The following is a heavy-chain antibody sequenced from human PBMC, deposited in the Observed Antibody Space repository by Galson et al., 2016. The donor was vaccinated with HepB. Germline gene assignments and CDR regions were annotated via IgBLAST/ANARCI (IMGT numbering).Heavy chain of an antibody. J-gene: IGHJ6*02. CDR1: GYTFSTHA. CDR2: INGGNGYT. V-gene: IGHV1-3*01. D-gene: IGHD6-19*01. Sequence: SVKVSCKASGYTFSTHAMHWVRQAPGQRLEWMGWINGGNGYTKYSQKIQDRVTITRDTSANTAYMELRSLTSDDTAVYYCARIPKVLIAVGGGDYYYYVMDVWGQGTTVTVSS. CDR3: ARIPKVLIAVGGGDYYYYVMDV.